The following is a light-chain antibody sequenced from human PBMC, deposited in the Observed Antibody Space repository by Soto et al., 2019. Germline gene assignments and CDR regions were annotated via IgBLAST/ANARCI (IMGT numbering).Light chain of an antibody. J-gene: IGLJ1*01. CDR1: TGTVTSGHY. V-gene: IGLV7-46*01. CDR2: DTV. CDR3: LLSYNGPYV. Sequence: QAWVTQESSLTVSPGGTVTLTCASRTGTVTSGHYPYWFQQKPGQAPRTLIYDTVKKHSWTPARFSGSLLGGKAALTLSGAQPEDEAESYCLLSYNGPYVVGLGTKVTVL.